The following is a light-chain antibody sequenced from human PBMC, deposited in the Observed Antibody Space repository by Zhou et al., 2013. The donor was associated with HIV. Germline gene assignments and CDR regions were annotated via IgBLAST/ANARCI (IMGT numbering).Light chain of an antibody. CDR2: GAY. CDR1: QDINNY. CDR3: QEYKSSPIT. Sequence: DIKMTQSPSSLSASVGDRVTITCQASQDINNYLNWYHQKPGKAPKLLIYGAYNLETGAPSRFSGRGTGTEFALTISSLQPEDVANYYCQEYKSSPITFGQGTRLEIK. V-gene: IGKV1-33*01. J-gene: IGKJ5*01.